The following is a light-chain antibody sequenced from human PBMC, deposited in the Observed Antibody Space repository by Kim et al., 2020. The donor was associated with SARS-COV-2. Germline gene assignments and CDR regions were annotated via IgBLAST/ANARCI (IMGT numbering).Light chain of an antibody. CDR3: QQYDSYPVT. V-gene: IGKV1-16*01. Sequence: DIQMTQSPSSLSASVGDRVTMTCRASQDINNYLVWYQQKPGKAPRPLIYAASTLQSGVPSRFSGSGSGTDFTLTVSSLQPEDFATYYCQQYDSYPVTFGQGTRLEIK. CDR2: AAS. CDR1: QDINNY. J-gene: IGKJ5*01.